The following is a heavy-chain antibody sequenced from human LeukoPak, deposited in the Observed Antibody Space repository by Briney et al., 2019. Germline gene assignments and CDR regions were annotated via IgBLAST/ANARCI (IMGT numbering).Heavy chain of an antibody. D-gene: IGHD6-13*01. J-gene: IGHJ4*02. CDR1: GGTFSSYA. Sequence: ASVKVSCKASGGTFSSYAISWVRQAPGQGLEWVGGIIPIFGTANYAQKFQGRVTITADESTSTAYMELSSLRSEDTAVYYCACYSAGIAAAGRGGWYFDYWGQGTLVTVSS. CDR2: IIPIFGTA. V-gene: IGHV1-69*01. CDR3: ACYSAGIAAAGRGGWYFDY.